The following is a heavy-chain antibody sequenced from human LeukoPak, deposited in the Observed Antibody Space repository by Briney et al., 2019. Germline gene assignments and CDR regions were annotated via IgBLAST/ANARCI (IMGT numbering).Heavy chain of an antibody. CDR2: ISSSGSTI. V-gene: IGHV3-11*01. CDR1: GFTFSDYY. J-gene: IGHJ3*02. Sequence: GGSLRLSCAASGFTFSDYYMSWIRQAPGKGLEWGSYISSSGSTIYYADSVKGRFTISRDNAKNSLYLQMNSLRAEDTAVYYCARDRGTVTPDAFDIWGQGTMVTVSS. CDR3: ARDRGTVTPDAFDI. D-gene: IGHD4-17*01.